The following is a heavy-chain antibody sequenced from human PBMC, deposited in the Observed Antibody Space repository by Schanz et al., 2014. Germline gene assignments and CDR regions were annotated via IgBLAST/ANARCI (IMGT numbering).Heavy chain of an antibody. Sequence: QVQLVQSGTQVKKPGASVKVSCKASGYTLSAYSLHWVRQAPGQGLEWMGIVNPSVRGTHFAREFQGRVTMTRDTSTSTVYMKLSSLRSEDTAVYYCARDGVDAAAGGNYWGQGTLITVSS. CDR1: GYTLSAYS. CDR2: VNPSVRGT. D-gene: IGHD6-13*01. CDR3: ARDGVDAAAGGNY. V-gene: IGHV1-46*03. J-gene: IGHJ4*02.